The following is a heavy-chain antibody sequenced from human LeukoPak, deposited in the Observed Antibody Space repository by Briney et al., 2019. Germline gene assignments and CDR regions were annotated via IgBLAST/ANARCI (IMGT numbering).Heavy chain of an antibody. J-gene: IGHJ4*02. V-gene: IGHV4-34*01. D-gene: IGHD3-16*01. CDR3: AREVLISLGTFDY. Sequence: SETLSLTCAVYGGSFSGYYWSWIRQPPGKGLEWIGEINHSGSTNYNPSPKSRVTISVDTSKNQFSLKLSSVTAADTAVYYCAREVLISLGTFDYWGQGTLVTVSS. CDR2: INHSGST. CDR1: GGSFSGYY.